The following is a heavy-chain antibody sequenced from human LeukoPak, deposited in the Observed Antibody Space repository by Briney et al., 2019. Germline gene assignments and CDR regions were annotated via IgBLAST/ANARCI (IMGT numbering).Heavy chain of an antibody. CDR2: IYYSGST. CDR3: ASWVSSSWYG. V-gene: IGHV4-39*07. J-gene: IGHJ4*02. Sequence: SETLSLTCTVSGGSISSSSYYWGWIRQPPGKGLEWIGSIYYSGSTYYNPSLKSRVTISVDTSKNQFSLKLSSVTAADTAVYYCASWVSSSWYGWGQGTLVTVSS. CDR1: GGSISSSSYY. D-gene: IGHD6-13*01.